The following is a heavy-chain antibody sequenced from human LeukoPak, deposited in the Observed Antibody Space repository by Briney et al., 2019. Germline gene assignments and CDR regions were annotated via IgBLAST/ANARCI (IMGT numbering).Heavy chain of an antibody. D-gene: IGHD4-23*01. CDR2: ISYDGSNK. CDR3: ARDRSRWPPAYYYMDV. V-gene: IGHV3-30-3*01. Sequence: PGRSLRLSCAASGFTFSSYAMHWVRQAPGKGLEWVAVISYDGSNKYYADSVKGRFTISRDNSKNTLYLQMNSLRAEDTAVYYCARDRSRWPPAYYYMDVWGKGTTVTVSS. CDR1: GFTFSSYA. J-gene: IGHJ6*03.